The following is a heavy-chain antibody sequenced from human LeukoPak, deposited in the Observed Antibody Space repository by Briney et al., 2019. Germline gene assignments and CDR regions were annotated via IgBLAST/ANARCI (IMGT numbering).Heavy chain of an antibody. V-gene: IGHV4-59*01. CDR1: GGSISSYY. J-gene: IGHJ4*02. CDR2: IYYSGST. CDR3: ARVTGYVMEDYFDY. Sequence: SETLSLTCTVSGGSISSYYWSWIRQPPGKGLEWIGYIYYSGSTNYNPSLKSRVTISVDTSKNQFSLRLGSVTAADTAVYYCARVTGYVMEDYFDYWGQGTLVTVSS. D-gene: IGHD6-13*01.